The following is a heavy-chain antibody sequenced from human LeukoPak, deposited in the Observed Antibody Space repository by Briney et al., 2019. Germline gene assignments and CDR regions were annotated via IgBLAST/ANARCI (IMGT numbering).Heavy chain of an antibody. D-gene: IGHD2-2*02. CDR2: INPNSGGT. CDR1: GYTFTGYY. J-gene: IGHJ5*02. Sequence: ASVKVSCKASGYTFTGYYMHWVRQAPGQGLEWMGWINPNSGGTNYAQKFQGRVTMTRDTSISTAYVELSRLRSDDTAVYYCARSRYCSSTSCHTINWFDPWGQGTLVTVSS. CDR3: ARSRYCSSTSCHTINWFDP. V-gene: IGHV1-2*02.